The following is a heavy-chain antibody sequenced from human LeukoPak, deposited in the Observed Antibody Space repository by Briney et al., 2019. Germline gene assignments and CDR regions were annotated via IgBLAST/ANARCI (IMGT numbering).Heavy chain of an antibody. CDR1: GFTFSIYA. CDR3: ARNDFGSGWVGDY. V-gene: IGHV3-23*01. Sequence: GGSLRLSCAASGFTFSIYATSWVRQAPGRGLEWVSTIGGGGGGTYYADSVKGRFTISRDTSKNTLFLQMNSLRAEDTAVYYCARNDFGSGWVGDYWGQGTLVTVFS. CDR2: IGGGGGGT. D-gene: IGHD6-19*01. J-gene: IGHJ4*02.